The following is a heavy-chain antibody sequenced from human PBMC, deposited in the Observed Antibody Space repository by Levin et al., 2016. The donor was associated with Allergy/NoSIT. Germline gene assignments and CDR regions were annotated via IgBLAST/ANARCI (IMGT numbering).Heavy chain of an antibody. J-gene: IGHJ4*01. Sequence: SETLSLTCTVSGGSISSSDNYYWGWIRQPPGKGLEWIGSIHYSGNTYYSPSLTSRVTMSIDTSKNQFFLSLDSVTAADTAVYYCARHGGQGAEADSDYWGQGILVTVSS. V-gene: IGHV4-39*01. CDR3: ARHGGQGAEADSDY. CDR1: GGSISSSDNYY. D-gene: IGHD6-19*01. CDR2: IHYSGNT.